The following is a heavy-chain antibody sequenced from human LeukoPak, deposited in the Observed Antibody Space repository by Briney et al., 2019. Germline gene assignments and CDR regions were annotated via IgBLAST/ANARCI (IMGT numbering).Heavy chain of an antibody. Sequence: SETLSLTCAVSGGSVSSGSYYWSWIRQPPGKGLEWIGYIYYSGSTNYNPSLKSRVTISVDTSKNQFSLKLSSVTAADTAVYYCARDYDILTGYYYYYYGMDVWGQGTTVTVSS. CDR3: ARDYDILTGYYYYYYGMDV. V-gene: IGHV4-61*01. J-gene: IGHJ6*02. CDR1: GGSVSSGSYY. CDR2: IYYSGST. D-gene: IGHD3-9*01.